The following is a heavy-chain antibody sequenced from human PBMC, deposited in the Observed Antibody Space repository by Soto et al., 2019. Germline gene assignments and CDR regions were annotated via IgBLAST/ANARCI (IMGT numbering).Heavy chain of an antibody. Sequence: ASVKVSCKASGYTFTSYGISWVRQAPGQGLEWMGWISAYNGNTNYAQKLQGRVTMTTDTSTSTAYMELRSLRSDDTAVYYCARDADSSGYHQFDYWGQGTLVTVSS. D-gene: IGHD3-22*01. V-gene: IGHV1-18*01. CDR3: ARDADSSGYHQFDY. CDR2: ISAYNGNT. CDR1: GYTFTSYG. J-gene: IGHJ4*02.